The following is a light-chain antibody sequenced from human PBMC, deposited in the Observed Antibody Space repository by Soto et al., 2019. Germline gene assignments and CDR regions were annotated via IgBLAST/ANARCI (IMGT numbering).Light chain of an antibody. CDR2: NNN. CDR3: AAWDDSLNGLV. CDR1: SSNIGSNT. Sequence: QSVLTQPPSASGTPGQRVTISCSGSSSNIGSNTVNWYQQPPGTAHQPLIYNNNQRPSGVPARFSGSKSGTSASLAISGLQSEDEADYYCAAWDDSLNGLVFGTGTKVTVL. V-gene: IGLV1-44*01. J-gene: IGLJ1*01.